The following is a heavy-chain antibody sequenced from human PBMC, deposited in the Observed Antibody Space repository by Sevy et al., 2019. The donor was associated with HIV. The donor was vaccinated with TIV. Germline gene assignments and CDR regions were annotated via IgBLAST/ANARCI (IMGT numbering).Heavy chain of an antibody. CDR2: ITSSGTTI. J-gene: IGHJ4*02. D-gene: IGHD6-13*01. CDR1: GFTFSNYE. V-gene: IGHV3-48*03. Sequence: GGSLRLSCAASGFTFSNYEINWVRQAPGKGLEWVSYITSSGTTIYYADSVKGRFTISRDNAKNSLYLQMNSLRAEDTAVNYFARGGSSWTGYFDYWGQGTLVTVSS. CDR3: ARGGSSWTGYFDY.